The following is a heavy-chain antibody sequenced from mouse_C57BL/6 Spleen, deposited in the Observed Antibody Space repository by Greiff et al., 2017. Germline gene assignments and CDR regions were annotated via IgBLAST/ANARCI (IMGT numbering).Heavy chain of an antibody. CDR1: GYTFTSYW. V-gene: IGHV1-55*01. CDR2: IYPGSGST. Sequence: QVQLKQSGAELVKPGASVKMSCKASGYTFTSYWITWVKQRPGQGLEWIGDIYPGSGSTNYNEKFKSKATLTVDTSSSTAYMQLSSLTSEDSAVYYCARGRDYDNYWGQGTTLTVSS. D-gene: IGHD2-4*01. CDR3: ARGRDYDNY. J-gene: IGHJ2*01.